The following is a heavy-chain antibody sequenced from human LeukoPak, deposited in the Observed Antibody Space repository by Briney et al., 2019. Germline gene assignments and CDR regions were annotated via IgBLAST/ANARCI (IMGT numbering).Heavy chain of an antibody. V-gene: IGHV1-24*01. Sequence: ASVKVSCKVSGYTFSHVYMHWVRQTPGKGLEWMGGFHPEDGETIYAQKFQGRVTITADESTSTAYMELSSLRSEDTAVYYCARGSMARGVIRPFLYYMDVWGKGTTVTISS. CDR3: ARGSMARGVIRPFLYYMDV. D-gene: IGHD3-10*01. CDR2: FHPEDGET. CDR1: GYTFSHVY. J-gene: IGHJ6*03.